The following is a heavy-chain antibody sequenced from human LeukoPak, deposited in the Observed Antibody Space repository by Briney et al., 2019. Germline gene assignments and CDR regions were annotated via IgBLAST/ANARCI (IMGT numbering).Heavy chain of an antibody. D-gene: IGHD2-2*02. J-gene: IGHJ6*02. Sequence: PGRSLRLSCAASGFTFSSYGMHWVRQAPGKVLGWVAVISYDGTNKEFAASVKGRFTISRDNSKNPLYLQMNSLRAEDTAVYYCAKELYPYYYYYGMDVWGQGTTVTVSS. V-gene: IGHV3-30*18. CDR1: GFTFSSYG. CDR3: AKELYPYYYYYGMDV. CDR2: ISYDGTNK.